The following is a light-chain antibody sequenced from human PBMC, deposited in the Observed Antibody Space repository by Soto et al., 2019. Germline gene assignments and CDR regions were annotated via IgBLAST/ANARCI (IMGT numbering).Light chain of an antibody. CDR3: QQYDNSPLT. V-gene: IGKV3-20*01. CDR1: QSVSSSY. J-gene: IGKJ4*01. Sequence: MTQSLATVSVYPGSGAALSCRASQSVSSSYLAWYQQKPGQAPRLLIYGASNRATGIPDRFSGSGSGTDFTLTISRLEPEDFAVYYCQQYDNSPLTFGGGTKVDIK. CDR2: GAS.